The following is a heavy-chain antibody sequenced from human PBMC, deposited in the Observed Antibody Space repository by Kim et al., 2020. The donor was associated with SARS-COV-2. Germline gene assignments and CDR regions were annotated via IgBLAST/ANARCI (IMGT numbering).Heavy chain of an antibody. Sequence: SETLSLTCAVYGESFSGYYWNWIRQAPGKGLEWIGEINHRGSTTYNPSLKSRVTMSIDTPKKQFSLQLTSVTVADTGVYYCARVSFSGWTNDYWGQGTL. CDR3: ARVSFSGWTNDY. V-gene: IGHV4-34*01. J-gene: IGHJ4*02. D-gene: IGHD6-19*01. CDR2: INHRGST. CDR1: GESFSGYY.